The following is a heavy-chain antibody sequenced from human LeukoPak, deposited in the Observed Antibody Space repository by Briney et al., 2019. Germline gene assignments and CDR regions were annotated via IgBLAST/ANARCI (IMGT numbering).Heavy chain of an antibody. D-gene: IGHD1-26*01. CDR1: GFTFSSYA. J-gene: IGHJ5*02. Sequence: GRSLRLSCAASGFTFSSYAMHWVRQAPGKGLEWVAVISYDGSNKYYADSVKGRFTISRDNSKNTLYLQMNSLRAEDTAVYYCAREGGTVATGSWFDPWGERTLLT. V-gene: IGHV3-30*04. CDR2: ISYDGSNK. CDR3: AREGGTVATGSWFDP.